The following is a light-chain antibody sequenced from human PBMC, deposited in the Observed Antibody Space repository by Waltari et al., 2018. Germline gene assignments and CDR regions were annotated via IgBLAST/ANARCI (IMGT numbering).Light chain of an antibody. CDR3: QSYDSSPGVV. CDR2: GNN. V-gene: IGLV1-40*01. Sequence: QSVLTQPPSVSGAPGQRVTISCTGSSSNIWAGFDVHWYQQLPSTAPKLLIYGNNRRPTGVPDRFSASKSGTSASLAITGLQAEDEADYYCQSYDSSPGVVFGGGTKLTVL. J-gene: IGLJ2*01. CDR1: SSNIWAGFD.